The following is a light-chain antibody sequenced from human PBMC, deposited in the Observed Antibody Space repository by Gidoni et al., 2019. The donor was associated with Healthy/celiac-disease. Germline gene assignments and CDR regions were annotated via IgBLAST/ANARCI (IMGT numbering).Light chain of an antibody. CDR2: AAS. V-gene: IGKV1-9*01. J-gene: IGKJ4*01. Sequence: DIQLTQSPSFLSASVGDRVTITCRASQGISSYLAWYQQKPGKAPKLLIYAASTLQSGVPSRFSGSGSGTEFTRTISSLQPEDFATYYCQQLNSYPRTFGGXTKVEIK. CDR3: QQLNSYPRT. CDR1: QGISSY.